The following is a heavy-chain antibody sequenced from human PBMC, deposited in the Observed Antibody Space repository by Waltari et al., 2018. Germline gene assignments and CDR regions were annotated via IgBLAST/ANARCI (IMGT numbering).Heavy chain of an antibody. V-gene: IGHV1-69*05. CDR1: GGTFSSYA. Sequence: GGTFSSYAISWVRQAPGQGLEWMGGIIPIFGTANYAQKFQGRVTITTDESTSTAYMELSSLRSEDTAVYYCARGFPKHSHPSSYDYWGQGTLVTVSS. J-gene: IGHJ4*02. CDR2: IIPIFGTA. D-gene: IGHD2-15*01. CDR3: ARGFPKHSHPSSYDY.